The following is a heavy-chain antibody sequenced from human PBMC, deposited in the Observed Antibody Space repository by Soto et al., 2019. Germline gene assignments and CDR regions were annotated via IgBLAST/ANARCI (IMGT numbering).Heavy chain of an antibody. D-gene: IGHD2-2*01. Sequence: GASVKVSCKASGYTFTNYAMHWVRQAPGQRLEWMGWINAGNGNTKYSQKFQGRVTITRDTSARTAYVELTSLRSDDTAVYYCARAGYCSSTSCSDAFDIWGQGTLVTVSS. CDR3: ARAGYCSSTSCSDAFDI. V-gene: IGHV1-3*01. CDR1: GYTFTNYA. CDR2: INAGNGNT. J-gene: IGHJ3*02.